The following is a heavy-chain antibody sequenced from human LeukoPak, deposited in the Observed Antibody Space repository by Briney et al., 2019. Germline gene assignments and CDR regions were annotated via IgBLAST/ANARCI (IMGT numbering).Heavy chain of an antibody. J-gene: IGHJ4*02. V-gene: IGHV3-9*01. CDR3: AKVPAYTSAAYGY. CDR2: ISWNSGSI. CDR1: GFTFDDYA. Sequence: PGGSLRLSCAASGFTFDDYAMHWVRQAPGKGLEWVSGISWNSGSIGYADSVKGRFTISRDNAKSSLYLQMNSLRAEDTALYYCAKVPAYTSAAYGYWGQGTLVTVSS. D-gene: IGHD3-16*01.